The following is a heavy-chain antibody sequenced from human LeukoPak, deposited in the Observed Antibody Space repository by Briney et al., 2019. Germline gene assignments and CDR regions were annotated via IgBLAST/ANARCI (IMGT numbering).Heavy chain of an antibody. V-gene: IGHV1-2*02. D-gene: IGHD6-13*01. CDR3: ATLSSSLTSANWFDP. J-gene: IGHJ5*02. Sequence: ASVKVSCKASGYTFTGDYMHWVRQAPGQGLEWMGWINPNSGGTNYAQKFQGRVTMTRDTSISTAYMELSRLRSDDTAVYYCATLSSSLTSANWFDPWGQGTLVTVSS. CDR2: INPNSGGT. CDR1: GYTFTGDY.